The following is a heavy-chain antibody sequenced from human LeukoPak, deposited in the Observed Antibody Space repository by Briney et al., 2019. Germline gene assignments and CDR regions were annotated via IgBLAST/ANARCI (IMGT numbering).Heavy chain of an antibody. V-gene: IGHV4-34*01. CDR3: ARIRRLVVVVAASWFDP. Sequence: PSETLSLTCAVYGGSFSGYYWSWIRQPPGKGLEWLGEINHSGSTNYNPSLKSRVTISVDTSKNQFSLKLSSVTAADTAVYYCARIRRLVVVVAASWFDPWGQGALVTVSS. CDR2: INHSGST. CDR1: GGSFSGYY. J-gene: IGHJ5*02. D-gene: IGHD2-15*01.